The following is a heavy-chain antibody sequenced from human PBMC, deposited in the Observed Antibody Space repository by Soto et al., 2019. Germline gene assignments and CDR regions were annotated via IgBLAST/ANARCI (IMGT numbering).Heavy chain of an antibody. J-gene: IGHJ2*01. Sequence: VKVSCKASGGTFSSYAISWVRQAPGQGLEWMGGIIPIFGTANYAQKFQGRVTITADESTSTAYMELSSLRSEDTAVYYCARGRTPTVVITEDWYFDLWGRGTLVTVSS. CDR1: GGTFSSYA. CDR2: IIPIFGTA. D-gene: IGHD3-22*01. CDR3: ARGRTPTVVITEDWYFDL. V-gene: IGHV1-69*01.